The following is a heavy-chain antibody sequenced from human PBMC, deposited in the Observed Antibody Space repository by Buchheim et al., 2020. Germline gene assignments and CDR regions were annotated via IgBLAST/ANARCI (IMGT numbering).Heavy chain of an antibody. CDR3: ARDGTSSEYTSDHLYWYFDL. Sequence: QVQLVESGGGVVQPGRSLRLSCAVSGFMFDSYGMHWVRQAPGKGLDWVAVISYDGSNKYYADSVKGRFTVSRDNSRNTLYLQMNSLRTEDTAVYYCARDGTSSEYTSDHLYWYFDLWGRGTL. CDR2: ISYDGSNK. D-gene: IGHD6-19*01. CDR1: GFMFDSYG. V-gene: IGHV3-30-3*01. J-gene: IGHJ2*01.